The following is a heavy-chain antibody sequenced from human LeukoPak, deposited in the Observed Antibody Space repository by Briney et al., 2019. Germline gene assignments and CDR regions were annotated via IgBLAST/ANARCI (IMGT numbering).Heavy chain of an antibody. CDR2: INPNSGGT. Sequence: ASVKVSCKASGYTFTGYYMHWVRQAPGQGLEWMGWINPNSGGTNYAQKFQGRVTMTRDTSISTAYMELSRLRSDDTAAYYCARDPRYSSSWYLDYWGQGTLVTVSS. J-gene: IGHJ4*02. V-gene: IGHV1-2*02. D-gene: IGHD6-13*01. CDR1: GYTFTGYY. CDR3: ARDPRYSSSWYLDY.